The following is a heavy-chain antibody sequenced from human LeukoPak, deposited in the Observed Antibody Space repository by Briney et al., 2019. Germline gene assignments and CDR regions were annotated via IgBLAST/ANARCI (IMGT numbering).Heavy chain of an antibody. CDR1: GGSFSGYY. J-gene: IGHJ4*02. V-gene: IGHV4-34*01. CDR3: ARARGTEAIDY. D-gene: IGHD6-25*01. CDR2: INHSGSS. Sequence: SETLSLTCAVYGGSFSGYYWTWIRQPPGKGLEWIGEINHSGSSNYEPSLKSRVTISVDTSKNQFSLKMRSVTAADTAVYYCARARGTEAIDYWGQGTLVTVSS.